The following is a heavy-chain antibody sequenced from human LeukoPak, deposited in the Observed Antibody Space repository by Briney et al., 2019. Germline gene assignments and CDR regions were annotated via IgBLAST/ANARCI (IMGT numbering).Heavy chain of an antibody. V-gene: IGHV3-20*04. J-gene: IGHJ4*02. CDR1: GFTFDDYG. CDR3: AREGLIAVAGSYFDY. CDR2: INWNGGST. D-gene: IGHD6-19*01. Sequence: GGSLRLSCAASGFTFDDYGMSWVRQAPGKGLEWVSGINWNGGSTGYADSVKGRLTISRDNAKNSLYLQMNSLRAEDTALYYCAREGLIAVAGSYFDYWGQGTLVTVSS.